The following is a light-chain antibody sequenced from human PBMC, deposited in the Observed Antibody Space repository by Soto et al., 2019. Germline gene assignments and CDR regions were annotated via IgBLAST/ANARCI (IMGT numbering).Light chain of an antibody. J-gene: IGLJ2*01. CDR1: SSDVGAYNY. Sequence: QAVVTQPASVSGSPGQSITISCTGTSSDVGAYNYVSWYQQHPGKPPQLIIYEVSDRPSGVSNRFSGSKSGNTASLTISGLQAEDEAVYYCSSFAGSRVLVLGGGTKLTVL. CDR2: EVS. V-gene: IGLV2-14*01. CDR3: SSFAGSRVLV.